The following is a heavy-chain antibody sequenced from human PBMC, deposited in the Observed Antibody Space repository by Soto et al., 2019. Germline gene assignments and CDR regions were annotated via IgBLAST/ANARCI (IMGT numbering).Heavy chain of an antibody. Sequence: GSLRLSCAASRFTFTNYDRHWVRQAPGKGLEWMALILHDGSAEYYADSVKGRFTISRDNSKNTLYLQMNSLRAEDTAVYYCARSRDGYSFYFYYGMDGWGQGTTVTVSS. CDR1: RFTFTNYD. CDR2: ILHDGSAE. CDR3: ARSRDGYSFYFYYGMDG. V-gene: IGHV3-30*03. J-gene: IGHJ6*02. D-gene: IGHD4-4*01.